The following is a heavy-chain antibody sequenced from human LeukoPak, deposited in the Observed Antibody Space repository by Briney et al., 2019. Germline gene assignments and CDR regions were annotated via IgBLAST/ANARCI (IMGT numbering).Heavy chain of an antibody. D-gene: IGHD4-17*01. CDR1: GYSFTVYN. J-gene: IGHJ4*02. Sequence: ASVKVSCKASGYSFTVYNMHWVRQAPGQGLEWMGWINPYSGGTNYAQKFLGRVTMTRDTSISTAYMELSRLRSDDTAVYYCASLYGDYVASDYWGQGTLVTVSS. V-gene: IGHV1-2*02. CDR3: ASLYGDYVASDY. CDR2: INPYSGGT.